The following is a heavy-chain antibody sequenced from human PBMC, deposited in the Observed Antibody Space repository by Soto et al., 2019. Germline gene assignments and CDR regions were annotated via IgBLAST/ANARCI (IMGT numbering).Heavy chain of an antibody. V-gene: IGHV4-59*08. Sequence: HVQLQESGPGLGKPSETLSLSCTVSGGSISSYYWSWFRQSPGKRMEWIGYVHHSWGSSYNPSLQSRVAISLDTSRSQFSLKVTSVTATDTAVYYCARQGFGPIRGLVEVWGQGTTVTVSS. CDR3: ARQGFGPIRGLVEV. D-gene: IGHD3-10*01. CDR1: GGSISSYY. CDR2: VHHSWGS. J-gene: IGHJ6*02.